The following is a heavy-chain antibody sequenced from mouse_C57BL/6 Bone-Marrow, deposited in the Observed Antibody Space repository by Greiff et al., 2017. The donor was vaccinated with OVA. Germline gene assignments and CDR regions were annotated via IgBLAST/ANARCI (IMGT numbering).Heavy chain of an antibody. CDR3: ARSESLYYYAMDY. D-gene: IGHD1-1*01. CDR1: GYTFTNYW. J-gene: IGHJ4*01. Sequence: QVQLKESGAELVRPGTSVKMSCKASGYTFTNYWIGWAKQRPGHGLEWIGDIYPGGGYTNYNEKFKGKATLTADKSSSTAYMQFSSLTSEDSAIYYCARSESLYYYAMDYWGQGTSVTVSS. CDR2: IYPGGGYT. V-gene: IGHV1-63*01.